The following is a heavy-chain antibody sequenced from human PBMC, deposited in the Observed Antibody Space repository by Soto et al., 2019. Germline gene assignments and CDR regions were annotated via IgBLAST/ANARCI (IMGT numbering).Heavy chain of an antibody. V-gene: IGHV1-3*01. J-gene: IGHJ6*02. D-gene: IGHD3-10*01. CDR1: GCTFSNYP. Sequence: ASVKVSCQASGCTFSNYPVHWVRQAPGQKLEGMGWINGGDGRTRYSQIFQGRVTFTRDTSANTAYMEVASLRFEDTAGYDCAGDRGGRVPPATSYFYYGMDVWGQGTTVTVSS. CDR2: INGGDGRT. CDR3: AGDRGGRVPPATSYFYYGMDV.